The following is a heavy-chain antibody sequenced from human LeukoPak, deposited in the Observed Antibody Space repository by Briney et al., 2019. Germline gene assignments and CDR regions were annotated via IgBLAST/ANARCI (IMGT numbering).Heavy chain of an antibody. CDR2: IRSKTYGGTG. V-gene: IGHV3-49*04. CDR3: TRSESGTYKGGFDF. CDR1: GFTFSSYE. J-gene: IGHJ4*02. Sequence: AGGSLRLSCAASGFTFSSYEMNWVRQAPGKGLEWVGFIRSKTYGGTGEYAASVKGRFTISRDDSKSIAHLQMNSLKTEDTAVYYCTRSESGTYKGGFDFWGQGTLVTVSS. D-gene: IGHD1-26*01.